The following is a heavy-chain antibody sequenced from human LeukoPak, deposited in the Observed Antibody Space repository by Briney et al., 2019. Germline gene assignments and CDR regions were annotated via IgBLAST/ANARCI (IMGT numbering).Heavy chain of an antibody. CDR3: TRQAPLIGGYSYGPGLVYAFDI. V-gene: IGHV3-73*01. J-gene: IGHJ3*02. CDR2: IRSKANSYAT. D-gene: IGHD5-18*01. CDR1: GFTFSGSA. Sequence: GGSLKLSCAASGFTFSGSAMHWVRQASGKGLEWVGRIRSKANSYATAYAASVKGRFTISRDDSKNTAYLRMNSLKTEDTAVYYCTRQAPLIGGYSYGPGLVYAFDIWGQGTMVTVSS.